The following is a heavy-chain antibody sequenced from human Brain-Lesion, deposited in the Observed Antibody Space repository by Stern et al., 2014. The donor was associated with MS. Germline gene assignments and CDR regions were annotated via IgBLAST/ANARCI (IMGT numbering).Heavy chain of an antibody. Sequence: EVQLVESGGGLVRPGGSLRLSCAVSGFTFSDHYMDWVRQAPGKGPEWVGRSRNKPNSYTTEYAASVKGRFTVSRDDSKNLLYLQMNSLKTDDTAVYYCARGFHSFDSWGQGTLVTVSS. CDR2: SRNKPNSYTT. V-gene: IGHV3-72*01. CDR3: ARGFHSFDS. J-gene: IGHJ4*02. CDR1: GFTFSDHY.